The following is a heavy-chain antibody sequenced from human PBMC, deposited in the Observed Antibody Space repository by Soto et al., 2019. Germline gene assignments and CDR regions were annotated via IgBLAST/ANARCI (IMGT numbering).Heavy chain of an antibody. CDR1: GFTFSSYG. Sequence: GGSLRLSCAASGFTFSSYGMHWVRQAPGKGLEWVAVISYDGSNKYYADSVKGRFTISRDNSKNTLYLQVNSLRAEDTAVYYCAKDMVRGVIDPHDFDYWGQGTLVTVSS. CDR2: ISYDGSNK. J-gene: IGHJ4*02. D-gene: IGHD3-10*01. V-gene: IGHV3-30*18. CDR3: AKDMVRGVIDPHDFDY.